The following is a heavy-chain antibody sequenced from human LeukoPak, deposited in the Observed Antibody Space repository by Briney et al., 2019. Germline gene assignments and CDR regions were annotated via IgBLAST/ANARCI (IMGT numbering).Heavy chain of an antibody. D-gene: IGHD6-13*01. CDR1: GGSISSHY. V-gene: IGHV4-59*11. CDR3: ARWGSSWYPYYYYYMDV. J-gene: IGHJ6*03. Sequence: PSETLSLTCTVSGGSISSHYWSWIRQPPGKGLGWIGYIYYSGSTNYNPSLKSRVTILVDTSTNQFSLKLSSVTDADTAVYYCARWGSSWYPYYYYYMDVWGKGTTVTVSS. CDR2: IYYSGST.